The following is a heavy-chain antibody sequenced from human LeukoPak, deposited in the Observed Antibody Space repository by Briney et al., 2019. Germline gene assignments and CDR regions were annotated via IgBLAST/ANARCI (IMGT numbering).Heavy chain of an antibody. Sequence: GGSLRLPCAASGFTFSSYAMSWVRQAPGKGLEWVSAISGSGGSTYYADSVKGRFTISRDNSKNTLYLQMNSLRAEDTAVYYCARVRHDYGNLDYWGQGTLVTVSS. CDR1: GFTFSSYA. J-gene: IGHJ4*02. CDR2: ISGSGGST. D-gene: IGHD4-17*01. CDR3: ARVRHDYGNLDY. V-gene: IGHV3-23*01.